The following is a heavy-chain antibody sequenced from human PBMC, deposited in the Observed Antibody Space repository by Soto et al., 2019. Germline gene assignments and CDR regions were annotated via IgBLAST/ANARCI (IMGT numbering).Heavy chain of an antibody. V-gene: IGHV4-34*01. D-gene: IGHD3-22*01. Sequence: KTXGTLSLTCAVYGGSFSGYYWSWIRQPPGKGLEWIGEINHSGSTNYNPSLKSRVTISADTSKNQFSLKLSSVTAADTAVYYCARARRHYYDSSGYYFDYWGQGTLVTVSS. J-gene: IGHJ4*02. CDR2: INHSGST. CDR3: ARARRHYYDSSGYYFDY. CDR1: GGSFSGYY.